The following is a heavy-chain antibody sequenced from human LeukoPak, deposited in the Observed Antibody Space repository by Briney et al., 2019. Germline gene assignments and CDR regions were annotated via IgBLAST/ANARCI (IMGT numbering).Heavy chain of an antibody. CDR2: INHSGST. D-gene: IGHD3-3*01. CDR1: GGSFSGYY. CDR3: ARGYDFWSGANWFDP. Sequence: PSETLSLTCAVYGGSFSGYYWSWIRQPPGKGLEWIGEINHSGSTNYNPSLKSRVTISVDTSKNQFSLKLGSVTAADTAVYYCARGYDFWSGANWFDPWGQGTLVTVSS. V-gene: IGHV4-34*01. J-gene: IGHJ5*02.